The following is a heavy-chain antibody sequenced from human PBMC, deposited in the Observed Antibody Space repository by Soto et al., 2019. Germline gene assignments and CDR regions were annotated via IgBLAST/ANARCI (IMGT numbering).Heavy chain of an antibody. J-gene: IGHJ6*02. CDR3: AKDYVLEWLRYYYGMDV. V-gene: IGHV3-30*18. CDR1: GFAFSTYG. D-gene: IGHD3-3*01. CDR2: ISYDGSNK. Sequence: QVQLVESGGGVDQPGRSLRLSCAASGFAFSTYGMHWVRQAPGKGLEWVAVISYDGSNKYYTDSVKGRFTISRDNSKNTLFLQMNSLRAEDTAVYYCAKDYVLEWLRYYYGMDVWGQGTTVTVSS.